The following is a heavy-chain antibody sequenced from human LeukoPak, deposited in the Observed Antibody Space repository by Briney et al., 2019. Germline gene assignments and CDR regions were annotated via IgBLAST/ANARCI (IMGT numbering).Heavy chain of an antibody. CDR1: GDTFSDYY. D-gene: IGHD6-13*01. V-gene: IGHV1-2*02. Sequence: ASVKVSCKASGDTFSDYYIGGGRQAPGEGLEWRVWINPNRGGTNYAQTFQGRVTMTRDRSISTAYMAMSSLTSDASAMYYCARVSQRWPGSSSYYMDVWGKGTTVTVSS. J-gene: IGHJ6*03. CDR3: ARVSQRWPGSSSYYMDV. CDR2: INPNRGGT.